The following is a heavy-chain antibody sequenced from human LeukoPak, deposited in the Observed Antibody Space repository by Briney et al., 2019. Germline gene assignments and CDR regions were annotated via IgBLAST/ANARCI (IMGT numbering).Heavy chain of an antibody. J-gene: IGHJ4*02. CDR3: AKAAVVIPDY. Sequence: GASVRLSCAASGFIFRSYALSLVRQAPGKGLEWDSGISGSGASTYYADSVKGRFTITRDNSKNTLYLQMKTLRAEDTAVYYCAKAAVVIPDYWGQGTLVTVSS. CDR1: GFIFRSYA. D-gene: IGHD3-16*02. CDR2: ISGSGAST. V-gene: IGHV3-23*01.